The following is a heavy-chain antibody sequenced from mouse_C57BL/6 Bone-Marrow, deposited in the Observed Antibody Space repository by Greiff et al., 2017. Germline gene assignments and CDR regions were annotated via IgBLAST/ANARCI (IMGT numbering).Heavy chain of an antibody. CDR2: ISNGGGST. J-gene: IGHJ1*03. Sequence: EVKLMESGGGLVQPGGSLKLSCAASGFTFSDYYMYWVRQTPEKRLEWVAYISNGGGSTYYPDTVKGRITISRDNAKNTLYLQMSRLKSEDTAMYYCARLRRYVDVWGTGTTVTVSS. CDR1: GFTFSDYY. V-gene: IGHV5-12*01. CDR3: ARLRRYVDV.